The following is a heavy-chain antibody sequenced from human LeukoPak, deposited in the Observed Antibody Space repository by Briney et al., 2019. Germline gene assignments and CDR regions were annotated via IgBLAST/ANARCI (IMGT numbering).Heavy chain of an antibody. CDR2: IYPGDSNT. Sequence: GESLKISCKGSGYRFTNYWIGWVRQMPGKGLEWMGIIYPGDSNTRYSPSLQGQVTISADKSINAAYVQWSSLKASDTAMYYCARRVVNNRNWYFNLWGRGTLVTVSS. D-gene: IGHD4-23*01. J-gene: IGHJ2*01. CDR1: GYRFTNYW. V-gene: IGHV5-51*01. CDR3: ARRVVNNRNWYFNL.